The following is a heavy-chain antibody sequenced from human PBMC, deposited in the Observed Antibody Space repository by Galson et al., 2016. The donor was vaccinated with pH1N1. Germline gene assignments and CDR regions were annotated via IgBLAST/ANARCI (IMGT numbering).Heavy chain of an antibody. Sequence: SVKVSCKASGGTFNKYAISWIRQAPGQGLEWMGGIIPIFRTTKYAQRFQGRVTITADEFTSVAYMELSSLRSDDTALYYCARDSRGGAQFYGMDVWGQGTTVTVSS. D-gene: IGHD3-10*01. CDR3: ARDSRGGAQFYGMDV. CDR1: GGTFNKYA. V-gene: IGHV1-69*13. J-gene: IGHJ6*02. CDR2: IIPIFRTT.